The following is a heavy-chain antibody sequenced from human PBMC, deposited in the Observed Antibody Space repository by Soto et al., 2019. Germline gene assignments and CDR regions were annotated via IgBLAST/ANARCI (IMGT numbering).Heavy chain of an antibody. J-gene: IGHJ5*02. D-gene: IGHD2-2*01. CDR3: ARVVPGAEAWFGP. V-gene: IGHV1-18*01. Sequence: ASVKVSCKTSGYTFSNYGITWVRQAPGQPLEWLGWISLYSDGTNYAQKFQGRVSMTTDTPTTTAYMELRSLRSDDTAVYYCARVVPGAEAWFGPWGQGTLVTVSS. CDR2: ISLYSDGT. CDR1: GYTFSNYG.